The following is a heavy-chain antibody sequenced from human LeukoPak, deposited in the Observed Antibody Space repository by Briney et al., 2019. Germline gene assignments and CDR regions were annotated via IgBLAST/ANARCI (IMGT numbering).Heavy chain of an antibody. Sequence: SETLSLTCTVSGYSISSGYYWSWIRQPPGKGLEWIGYIYYSGSTNYNPSLKSRVTISVDTSTNQFSLKLSSVTAADTAVYYCARYYYDSSGYPPVLDYWGQGTLVTVSS. J-gene: IGHJ4*02. V-gene: IGHV4-61*01. D-gene: IGHD3-22*01. CDR3: ARYYYDSSGYPPVLDY. CDR2: IYYSGST. CDR1: GYSISSGYY.